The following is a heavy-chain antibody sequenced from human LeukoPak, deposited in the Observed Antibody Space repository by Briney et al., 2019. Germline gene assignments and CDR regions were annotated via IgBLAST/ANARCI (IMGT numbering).Heavy chain of an antibody. D-gene: IGHD3-22*01. J-gene: IGHJ4*02. CDR1: GITFSSYA. Sequence: GGSLRLSCAASGITFSSYAVSWVRQAPGKGLEWVSSISSSGDSTYYADSVKGRFTISRDNSKNTLYLQMNSLRAEDTAVYYCAKDRNYDDSSAYYDYWGQGTLVTVSS. CDR2: ISSSGDST. CDR3: AKDRNYDDSSAYYDY. V-gene: IGHV3-23*01.